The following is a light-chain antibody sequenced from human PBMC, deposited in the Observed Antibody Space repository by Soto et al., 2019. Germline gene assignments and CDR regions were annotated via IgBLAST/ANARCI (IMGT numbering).Light chain of an antibody. CDR3: QQYYSYPRT. CDR1: QGISSY. CDR2: AAS. J-gene: IGKJ1*01. V-gene: IGKV1-8*01. Sequence: AIRMTQSPSSLSASTRDRVCSSFPASQGISSYLAWYQQKPGKAPKLLIYAASTLQSGVPSRFSGSGSGTDFTLTISCLQSEDFATYYCQQYYSYPRTFGQGTKVDIK.